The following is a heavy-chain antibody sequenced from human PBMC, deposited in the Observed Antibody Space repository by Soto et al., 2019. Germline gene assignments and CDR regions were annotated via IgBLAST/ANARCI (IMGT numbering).Heavy chain of an antibody. J-gene: IGHJ4*02. V-gene: IGHV1-18*01. CDR3: ARDRLGGIEADGRKYRVTDY. D-gene: IGHD6-13*01. CDR2: ISAYNGNT. Sequence: ASVKVSCKASGYTFTSYGISWVRQAPGQGLEWMGWISAYNGNTNYAQKLQGRVTMTTDTSTSTAYMELRSLRSDDTAVYYCARDRLGGIEADGRKYRVTDYWGQGTLVTVSS. CDR1: GYTFTSYG.